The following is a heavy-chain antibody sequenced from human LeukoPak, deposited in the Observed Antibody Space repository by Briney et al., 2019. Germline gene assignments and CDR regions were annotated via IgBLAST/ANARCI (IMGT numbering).Heavy chain of an antibody. V-gene: IGHV4-4*07. Sequence: SETLSLTCTVSGGSISNYYWSWIRQPAGKGLEWIGRIYSSGTTIYNPSLKSRVTMSVDTSKNQFSLKLSSVTAADTAVYFCASGSTGYDPWGQGTLVTVSA. CDR1: GGSISNYY. CDR3: ASGSTGYDP. CDR2: IYSSGTT. J-gene: IGHJ5*02. D-gene: IGHD5-12*01.